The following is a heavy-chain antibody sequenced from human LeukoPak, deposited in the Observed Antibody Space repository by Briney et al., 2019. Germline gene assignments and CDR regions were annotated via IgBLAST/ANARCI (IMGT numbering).Heavy chain of an antibody. CDR2: ISSSSSYI. CDR3: AREGVRDGYPLDY. CDR1: GFTFSSYS. D-gene: IGHD5-24*01. Sequence: PGGSLRLSCAASGFTFSSYSMNWVRQAPGKGLEWVSSISSSSSYIYYADSVKGRFTISRDNAKNSLYLQMNSLRAEDTAVYYCAREGVRDGYPLDYWGQGTLVTVSS. J-gene: IGHJ4*02. V-gene: IGHV3-21*01.